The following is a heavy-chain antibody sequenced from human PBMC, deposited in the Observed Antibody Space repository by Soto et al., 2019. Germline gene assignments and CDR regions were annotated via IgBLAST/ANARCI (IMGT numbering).Heavy chain of an antibody. CDR1: GGTFSSYA. CDR3: ARCRGGATSPRSADAFDL. V-gene: IGHV1-69*01. J-gene: IGHJ3*01. CDR2: IIPTFGTA. Sequence: QVQLVQSGAEVKKPGSSVKVSCKASGGTFSSYAISWVRQAPGQGLEWMGGIIPTFGTANYAQKFQGRVTITADESTSTAYMELSSLRSEDTAVYYCARCRGGATSPRSADAFDLWGKGKMVTVSS. D-gene: IGHD1-26*01.